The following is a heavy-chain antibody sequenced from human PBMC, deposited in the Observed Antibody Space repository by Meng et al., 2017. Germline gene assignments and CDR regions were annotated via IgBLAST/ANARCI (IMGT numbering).Heavy chain of an antibody. Sequence: ASVKVSCKVSGYTLTELSMHWVRQAPGKGLEWMGGFDPEDDETVYAQKFQGRVTMTEDTPIDTAYMELDSLRSEDTAVYYCATMWRLVGATGGDIPYYFDYWGQGTLVTVSS. CDR1: GYTLTELS. V-gene: IGHV1-24*01. CDR3: ATMWRLVGATGGDIPYYFDY. CDR2: FDPEDDET. D-gene: IGHD1-26*01. J-gene: IGHJ4*02.